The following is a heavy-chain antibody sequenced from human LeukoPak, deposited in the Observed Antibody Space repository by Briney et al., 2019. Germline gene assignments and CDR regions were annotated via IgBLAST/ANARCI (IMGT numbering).Heavy chain of an antibody. CDR2: IYYSGST. D-gene: IGHD3-10*01. V-gene: IGHV4-31*03. Sequence: SQTLSLTCTVSGGSISSGGYYWSRIRQHPGKGLEWIGYIYYSGSTYYNPSLKSRVTISVDTSKNQFSLKLSSVTAADTPVYYCARHRDYGSGADAFDIWGQGTMVTVSS. J-gene: IGHJ3*02. CDR1: GGSISSGGYY. CDR3: ARHRDYGSGADAFDI.